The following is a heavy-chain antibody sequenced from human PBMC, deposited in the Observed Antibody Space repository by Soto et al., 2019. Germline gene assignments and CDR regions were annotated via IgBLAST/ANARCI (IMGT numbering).Heavy chain of an antibody. CDR1: GFTFSSYS. D-gene: IGHD2-2*01. CDR3: ARVTDQGGFDY. V-gene: IGHV3-21*01. Sequence: EVQLVESGGGLVKPGGSLRLSCAASGFTFSSYSMNWVRQAPGKGLEWVSSISSSSSYIYYADSVKGRFIISRDNAKNSLYLQMNSLRAEDTAVYYCARVTDQGGFDYWGQGTLVTVSS. J-gene: IGHJ4*02. CDR2: ISSSSSYI.